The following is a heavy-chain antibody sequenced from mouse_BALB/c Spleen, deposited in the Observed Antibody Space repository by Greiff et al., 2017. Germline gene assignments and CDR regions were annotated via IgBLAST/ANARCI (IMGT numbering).Heavy chain of an antibody. Sequence: EVQLVESGGDLVKPGGSLKLSCAASGFTFSSYGMSWVRQTPDKRLEWVATISSGGSYTYYPDSVKGRFTISRDNAKNTLYLQMSSLKSEDTAMYYCARHLHYYGSRGDAMDYWGQGTSVTVSS. CDR3: ARHLHYYGSRGDAMDY. D-gene: IGHD1-1*01. V-gene: IGHV5-6*01. J-gene: IGHJ4*01. CDR2: ISSGGSYT. CDR1: GFTFSSYG.